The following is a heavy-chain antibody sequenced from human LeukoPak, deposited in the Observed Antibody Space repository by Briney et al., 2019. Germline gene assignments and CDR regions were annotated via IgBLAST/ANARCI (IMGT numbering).Heavy chain of an antibody. Sequence: ASVKVSCKTSGYTFTSYDINWVRQATGQGLEWMGWMNPNSGNTGYAQKFQGRVTITRNTSISTAYMELSSLRSEDTAVYYCAKTSHSSSNYYYYYMDVWGKGTTVTVSS. CDR1: GYTFTSYD. V-gene: IGHV1-8*03. CDR2: MNPNSGNT. D-gene: IGHD6-6*01. CDR3: AKTSHSSSNYYYYYMDV. J-gene: IGHJ6*03.